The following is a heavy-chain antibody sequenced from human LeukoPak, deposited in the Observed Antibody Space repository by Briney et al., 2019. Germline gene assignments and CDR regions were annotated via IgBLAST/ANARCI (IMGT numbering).Heavy chain of an antibody. Sequence: PSEALSLTCAVSGGSISSYYWSWIRQPPGKGLEWIGYIYYSGSTNYNPSLKSRVTISVDTSKNQFSLKLSSVTAADTAVYYCARDLSEYSRCYFDPWGQGTLVTVSS. D-gene: IGHD6-6*01. CDR2: IYYSGST. CDR1: GGSISSYY. V-gene: IGHV4-59*01. CDR3: ARDLSEYSRCYFDP. J-gene: IGHJ5*02.